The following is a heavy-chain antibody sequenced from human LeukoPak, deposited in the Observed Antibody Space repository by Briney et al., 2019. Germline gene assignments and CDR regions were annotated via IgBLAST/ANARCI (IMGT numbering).Heavy chain of an antibody. CDR2: MNPNSGNT. Sequence: ASVKVSRKASGGTFSSYAISWVRQAPGQGLEWMGWMNPNSGNTGYAQKFQGRVTMTRNTSISTAYMELSSLRSEDTAVYYCARGASVVTPGGDWFDPWGQGTLVTVSS. CDR1: GGTFSSYA. CDR3: ARGASVVTPGGDWFDP. D-gene: IGHD4-23*01. J-gene: IGHJ5*02. V-gene: IGHV1-8*02.